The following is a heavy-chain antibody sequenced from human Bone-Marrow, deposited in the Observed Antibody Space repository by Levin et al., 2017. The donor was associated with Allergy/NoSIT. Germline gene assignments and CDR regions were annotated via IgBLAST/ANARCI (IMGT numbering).Heavy chain of an antibody. CDR1: GFTFSSYA. J-gene: IGHJ4*02. D-gene: IGHD1-26*01. CDR3: AKDLYSGTSGGTAN. CDR2: TSYDGSNT. V-gene: IGHV3-30*18. Sequence: GESLKISCTASGFTFSSYAMHWVRQAPGKGLEWVAFTSYDGSNTYYAESVKGRFTISRDNSKNTLFLQMNSLRPEDTAVYYCAKDLYSGTSGGTANWGQGTLVTVSS.